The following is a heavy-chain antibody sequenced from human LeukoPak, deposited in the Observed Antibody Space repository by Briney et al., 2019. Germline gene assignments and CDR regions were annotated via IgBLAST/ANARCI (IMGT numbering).Heavy chain of an antibody. D-gene: IGHD3/OR15-3a*01. CDR2: ISSSGSTI. CDR1: GFTFSSYE. Sequence: GGSLRLSCAASGFTFSSYEMNWVRQAPGKGLEWVSYISSSGSTIYYADSVKGRFTISRDNSKNSLYLQMNSLRAEERAVYYCASNRGTGYYLNDAVDIWGQGTMVTVSS. CDR3: ASNRGTGYYLNDAVDI. V-gene: IGHV3-48*03. J-gene: IGHJ3*02.